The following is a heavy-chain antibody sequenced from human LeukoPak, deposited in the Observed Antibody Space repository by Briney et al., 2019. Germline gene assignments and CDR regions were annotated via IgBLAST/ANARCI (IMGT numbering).Heavy chain of an antibody. CDR1: GGSISSYS. D-gene: IGHD5-18*01. CDR3: AREGYSYGIDY. V-gene: IGHV4-30-2*01. Sequence: PSETLSLTCTVSGGSISSYSWSWIRQPPGKGLEWIGYIYHSGSTYYNPSLKSRVTISVDRSKNQFSLKLSSVTAADTAVYYCAREGYSYGIDYWGQGTLVTVSS. CDR2: IYHSGST. J-gene: IGHJ4*02.